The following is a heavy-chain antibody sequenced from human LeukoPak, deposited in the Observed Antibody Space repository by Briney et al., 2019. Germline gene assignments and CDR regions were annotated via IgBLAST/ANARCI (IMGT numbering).Heavy chain of an antibody. CDR1: GDSISSSY. Sequence: SETLSLTCTVSGDSISSSYWSWIRQPPGKGLEWIGYIHYSGNTNYNPSLKSRVTISVDTSRNRFSLKLSSVTAADTAVYYCARHRNFFGYWGQGILVTVSS. CDR3: ARHRNFFGY. J-gene: IGHJ4*02. CDR2: IHYSGNT. D-gene: IGHD2/OR15-2a*01. V-gene: IGHV4-59*01.